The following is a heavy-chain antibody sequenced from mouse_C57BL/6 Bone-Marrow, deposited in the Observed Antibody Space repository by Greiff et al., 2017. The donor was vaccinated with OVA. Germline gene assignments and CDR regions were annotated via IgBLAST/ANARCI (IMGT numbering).Heavy chain of an antibody. CDR2: IWSDGST. J-gene: IGHJ4*01. CDR3: ASSYYYGSSFYYYAMDY. CDR1: GFSLTSYG. Sequence: VQLQQSGPGLVAPSQSLSITCTVSGFSLTSYGVHWVRQPPGKGLEWLVVIWSDGSTTYNSALKSRLSISKDNSKSQVFLKMNSLQTDDTAMYYCASSYYYGSSFYYYAMDYWGQGTSVTVSS. D-gene: IGHD1-1*01. V-gene: IGHV2-6*03.